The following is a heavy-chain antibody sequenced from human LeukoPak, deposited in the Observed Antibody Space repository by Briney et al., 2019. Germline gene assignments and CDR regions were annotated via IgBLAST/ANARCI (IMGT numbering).Heavy chain of an antibody. Sequence: PSETLSLTCAVSGYSISSGYYWGWIRQPPGKGLDWIGSIHHSGSTYYNPYLKTRVTLSVDTSKNQFSLKLSSVTAADTAVYYCARILGGIAARPDYFDYWGQGTLVTVSS. V-gene: IGHV4-38-2*01. CDR1: GYSISSGYY. CDR3: ARILGGIAARPDYFDY. J-gene: IGHJ4*02. D-gene: IGHD6-6*01. CDR2: IHHSGST.